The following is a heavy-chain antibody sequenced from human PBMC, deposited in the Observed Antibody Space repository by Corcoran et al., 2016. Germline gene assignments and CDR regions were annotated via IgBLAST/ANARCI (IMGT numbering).Heavy chain of an antibody. D-gene: IGHD3-10*01. Sequence: QLQLQESGPGLVKPSETLSLTCTVSGGSISSSSYYWGWIRQPPGKGLAWIGSIYYSGSTYYNPSLKSRVTISVDTSKNQFSLTLSSVTAADTAVYSCARGSDGSGSYSWFDPWGQGTLVTVSS. J-gene: IGHJ5*02. CDR1: GGSISSSSYY. CDR2: IYYSGST. V-gene: IGHV4-39*07. CDR3: ARGSDGSGSYSWFDP.